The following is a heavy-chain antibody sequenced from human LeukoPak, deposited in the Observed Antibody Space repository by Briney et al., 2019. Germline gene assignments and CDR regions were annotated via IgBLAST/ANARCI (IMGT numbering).Heavy chain of an antibody. CDR3: ARGGAMIIYMDV. V-gene: IGHV3-43*01. D-gene: IGHD3-22*01. Sequence: PGGSLRLSCAASGFTFDDYTMHWVRQAPGKDLEWVSLISWDGGSTYYADSVKGRFTISRDNSKNSLYLQMNSLRAEDTAVYYCARGGAMIIYMDVWGKGTTVTVSS. J-gene: IGHJ6*03. CDR1: GFTFDDYT. CDR2: ISWDGGST.